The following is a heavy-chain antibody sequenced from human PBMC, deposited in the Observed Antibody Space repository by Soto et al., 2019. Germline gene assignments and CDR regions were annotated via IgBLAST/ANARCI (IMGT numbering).Heavy chain of an antibody. Sequence: SETLSLTCTVSGASTTFGGYSWSWIRQTPGKGLEWIGYINHLETTFYNPSFESRLTLSIDRAKNQFSLKLHSMSAADRAVYFCARGGGSDSFDYWGQGILVTVSS. J-gene: IGHJ4*02. V-gene: IGHV4-30-2*01. CDR3: ARGGGSDSFDY. CDR2: INHLETT. CDR1: GASTTFGGYS. D-gene: IGHD1-26*01.